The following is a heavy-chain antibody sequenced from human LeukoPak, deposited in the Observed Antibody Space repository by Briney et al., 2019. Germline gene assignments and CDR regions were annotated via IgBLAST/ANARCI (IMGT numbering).Heavy chain of an antibody. J-gene: IGHJ4*02. Sequence: GGSLRLSCAASGFTFSSYSMNWVRQAPGKGLEWVSYISSNSGTIYYADSVKGRFTISRDNAKNSLYLQMNSLGAEDTAVYYCARDIVNDYWGQGTLVTVSS. CDR1: GFTFSSYS. V-gene: IGHV3-48*04. CDR2: ISSNSGTI. D-gene: IGHD2-21*01. CDR3: ARDIVNDY.